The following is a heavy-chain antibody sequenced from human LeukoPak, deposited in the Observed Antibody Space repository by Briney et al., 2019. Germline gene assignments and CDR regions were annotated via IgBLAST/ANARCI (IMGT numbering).Heavy chain of an antibody. V-gene: IGHV3-30*04. Sequence: GGSLRLSCAASGFTFSSYAMHWVRQAPGKGLEWVAVISYDGSNKYYADSVKGRFTISRDNSKNTLYLQMNSLRAEDTAVYYCARGWSIAVAARWGQGTLVTVSS. CDR3: ARGWSIAVAAR. CDR1: GFTFSSYA. J-gene: IGHJ4*02. CDR2: ISYDGSNK. D-gene: IGHD6-19*01.